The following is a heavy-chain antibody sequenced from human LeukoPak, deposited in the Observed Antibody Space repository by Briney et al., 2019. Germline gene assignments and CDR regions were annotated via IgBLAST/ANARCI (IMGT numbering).Heavy chain of an antibody. CDR2: IYSGGST. CDR3: AKDYAYYYDSSGYLVPDY. J-gene: IGHJ4*02. V-gene: IGHV3-66*01. Sequence: QSGGSLRLSCAASGFTVGSTYMSWVRQAPGKGLEWVSLIYSGGSTYYADSVKGSFTISRNSFKNTLYLQMNSLRAEDTAEYYCAKDYAYYYDSSGYLVPDYWGQGTLVTVSS. D-gene: IGHD3-22*01. CDR1: GFTVGSTY.